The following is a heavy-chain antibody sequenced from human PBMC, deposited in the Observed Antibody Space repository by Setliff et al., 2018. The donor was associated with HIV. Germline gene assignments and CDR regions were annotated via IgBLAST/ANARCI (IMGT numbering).Heavy chain of an antibody. D-gene: IGHD3-9*01. J-gene: IGHJ6*02. Sequence: SETLSLTCTVSGYSISSGYYWGWIRQPPGKGLEWIGSIYHSGSTYYNPSLKSRVTISVDTSKNQFSLKLSSVTAADTAVYYCARTDWARTSYYYYYGMNVWGQGTTVTVSS. V-gene: IGHV4-38-2*02. CDR3: ARTDWARTSYYYYYGMNV. CDR2: IYHSGST. CDR1: GYSISSGYY.